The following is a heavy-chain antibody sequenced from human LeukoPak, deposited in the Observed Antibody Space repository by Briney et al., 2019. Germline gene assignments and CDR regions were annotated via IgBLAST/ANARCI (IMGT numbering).Heavy chain of an antibody. D-gene: IGHD5-18*01. CDR3: AKTGGGYSYGFFDY. J-gene: IGHJ4*02. Sequence: QPGGSLRLSCAASGFTFSSHAMSWVRQAPGKGLEWVSAISGSGGSTYYADSVKGRFTISRDNSKNTLYLQMNSLRAEDTAVYYCAKTGGGYSYGFFDYWGQGTLVTVSS. V-gene: IGHV3-23*01. CDR1: GFTFSSHA. CDR2: ISGSGGST.